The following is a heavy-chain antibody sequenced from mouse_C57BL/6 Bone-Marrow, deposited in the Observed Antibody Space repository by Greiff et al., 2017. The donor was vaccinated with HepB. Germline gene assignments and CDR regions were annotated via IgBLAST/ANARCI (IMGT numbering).Heavy chain of an antibody. V-gene: IGHV1-55*01. Sequence: VQLQQPGAELVKPGASVKMSCKASGYTFTSYWITWVKQRPGQGLEWIGDIYPGSGSTNYNEKFKSKATLTVDTSSSTAYMQLSSLTSEDSAVYYSATTVVATDYFDYWGQGTTLTVSS. CDR1: GYTFTSYW. J-gene: IGHJ2*01. D-gene: IGHD1-1*01. CDR2: IYPGSGST. CDR3: ATTVVATDYFDY.